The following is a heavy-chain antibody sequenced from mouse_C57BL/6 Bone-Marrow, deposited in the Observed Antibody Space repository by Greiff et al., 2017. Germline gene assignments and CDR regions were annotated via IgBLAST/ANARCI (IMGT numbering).Heavy chain of an antibody. Sequence: EVKVEESGGGLVQPGGSLKLSCAASGFTFSDYYMYWVRQTPEKRLEWVAYISNGGGSTYYPDTVKGRFTISRDNAKNTLYLQMSRLKSEDTAMYYCARQGDYVSWFAYWGQGTLVTVSA. CDR3: ARQGDYVSWFAY. J-gene: IGHJ3*01. V-gene: IGHV5-12*01. D-gene: IGHD2-4*01. CDR1: GFTFSDYY. CDR2: ISNGGGST.